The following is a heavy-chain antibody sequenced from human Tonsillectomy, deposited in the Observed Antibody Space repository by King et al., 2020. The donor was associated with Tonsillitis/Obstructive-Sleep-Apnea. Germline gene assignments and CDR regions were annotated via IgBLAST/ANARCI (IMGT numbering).Heavy chain of an antibody. CDR3: AGEASTCLDY. CDR1: GFTFSDYS. D-gene: IGHD5/OR15-5a*01. CDR2: ISSSSTTI. J-gene: IGHJ4*02. Sequence: VQLVESGGGWVQPGGSLRLSCAASGFTFSDYSMNWVRQAPGKGLEWVSYISSSSTTIHYADSTKGRFTISRDNARNSLYLQMNSLTDEDTAVYYCAGEASTCLDYWGQGTLVTVSS. V-gene: IGHV3-48*02.